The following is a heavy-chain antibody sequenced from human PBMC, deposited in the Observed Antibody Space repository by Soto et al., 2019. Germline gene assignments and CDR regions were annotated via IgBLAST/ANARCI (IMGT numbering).Heavy chain of an antibody. CDR1: GYTFTGYY. D-gene: IGHD7-27*01. J-gene: IGHJ4*02. CDR3: ARAEPMGIPDY. V-gene: IGHV1-2*02. Sequence: ASVKVSCKASGYTFTGYYMHWVRQAPGQGLEWMGWINPNSGSTNYAQKFQGRVTMTRDTSISTAYMELSRLRSDDTAVYYCARAEPMGIPDYWGQGTLVTVSS. CDR2: INPNSGST.